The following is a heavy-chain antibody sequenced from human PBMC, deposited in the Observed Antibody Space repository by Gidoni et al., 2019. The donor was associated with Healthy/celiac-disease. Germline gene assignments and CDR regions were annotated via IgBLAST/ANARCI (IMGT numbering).Heavy chain of an antibody. Sequence: VRQAPGQGLEWMGGIIPIFGTANYAQKFQGRVTITADKSTSTAYMELSSLRSEDTAVYYCADGGHRGVYYYYGMDVWGQGTTVTVSS. CDR2: IIPIFGTA. J-gene: IGHJ6*02. CDR3: ADGGHRGVYYYYGMDV. D-gene: IGHD4-17*01. V-gene: IGHV1-69*06.